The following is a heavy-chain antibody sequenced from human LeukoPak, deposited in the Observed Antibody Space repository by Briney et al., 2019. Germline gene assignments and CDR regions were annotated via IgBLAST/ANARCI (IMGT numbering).Heavy chain of an antibody. V-gene: IGHV4-30-4*08. CDR2: VYYSGST. J-gene: IGHJ3*02. CDR3: ARDEWEPYGGAFDI. Sequence: SETLSLTCTVSGGSISSGDYYWSWIRQPPGKGLEWIGYVYYSGSTYYNPSLKSRVTISVDTSKNQFSLKLSSVTAADTAVYYCARDEWEPYGGAFDIWGQGTMVTVSS. CDR1: GGSISSGDYY. D-gene: IGHD1-26*01.